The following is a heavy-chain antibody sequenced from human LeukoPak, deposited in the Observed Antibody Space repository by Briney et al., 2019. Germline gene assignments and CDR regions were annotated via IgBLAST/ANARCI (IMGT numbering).Heavy chain of an antibody. CDR1: GGSISSGSYY. J-gene: IGHJ5*02. D-gene: IGHD6-13*01. CDR2: IYTSGST. V-gene: IGHV4-61*02. CDR3: ARVEGIAAAGPIGWFDP. Sequence: SETLSLTCTVSGGSISSGSYYWSWLRQPAGKGLEWIGRIYTSGSTNYNPSLKSRVTISVDTSKNQFSLKLSSVTAADTAVYYCARVEGIAAAGPIGWFDPWGQGTLVTVSS.